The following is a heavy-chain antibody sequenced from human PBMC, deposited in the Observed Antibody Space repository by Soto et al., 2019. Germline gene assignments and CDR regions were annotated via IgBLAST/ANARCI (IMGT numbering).Heavy chain of an antibody. J-gene: IGHJ4*02. D-gene: IGHD4-17*01. Sequence: QVQLVQSGAEVKKPGASVKVSCKTSGFTFSNYYIHWVRQAPGQGIEWMGIINPGSGTTNYAQKFQGRITVTWDTSTSTVYMQLSSLTSDDPAVYYCARPTVYYFDYWGQGTLITVSS. CDR2: INPGSGTT. CDR1: GFTFSNYY. CDR3: ARPTVYYFDY. V-gene: IGHV1-46*03.